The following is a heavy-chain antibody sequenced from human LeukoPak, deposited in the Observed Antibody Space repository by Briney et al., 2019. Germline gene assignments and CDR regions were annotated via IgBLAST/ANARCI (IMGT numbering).Heavy chain of an antibody. D-gene: IGHD3-10*01. CDR3: ARVGYFYGSGSQTGGYLDY. J-gene: IGHJ4*02. Sequence: ASVKVSCKASGYTFTGYYMHWVRQAPGQGLEWMGWINPNGGGREYAQKFQGRVNMTRDTAISTAYMELSSLTFDDTAIYYCARVGYFYGSGSQTGGYLDYWGQGTLVTVSS. CDR2: INPNGGGR. V-gene: IGHV1-2*02. CDR1: GYTFTGYY.